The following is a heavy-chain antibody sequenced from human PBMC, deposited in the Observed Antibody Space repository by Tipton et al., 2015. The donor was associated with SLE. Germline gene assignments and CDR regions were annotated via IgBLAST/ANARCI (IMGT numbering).Heavy chain of an antibody. D-gene: IGHD1-1*01. J-gene: IGHJ3*02. CDR3: AKDIRVRNHWNDDAFDI. CDR2: ISWDGGST. V-gene: IGHV3-43D*03. CDR1: GFTFDDYA. Sequence: QLVQSGGVVVQPGGSLRLSCAASGFTFDDYAMHWVRQAPGKGLERVSLISWDGGSTCYAESAKGRFTISRDNSKNSLYLQMNSLRAEDTALYYCAKDIRVRNHWNDDAFDIWGQGTMVTVSS.